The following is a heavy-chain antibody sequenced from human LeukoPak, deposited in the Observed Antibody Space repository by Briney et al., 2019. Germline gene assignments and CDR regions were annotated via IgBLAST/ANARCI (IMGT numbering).Heavy chain of an antibody. CDR1: GGSFSGYY. CDR3: ARGPLRYYDFWSGYYTDNWFDP. D-gene: IGHD3-3*01. CDR2: INHSGST. V-gene: IGHV4-34*01. J-gene: IGHJ5*02. Sequence: SETLSLTCAVYGGSFSGYYWSWIRQPPGKGLEWIGEINHSGSTNCNPSLKSRVTISVDTSKNQFSLKLSSVTAADTAVYYCARGPLRYYDFWSGYYTDNWFDPWGQGTLVTVSS.